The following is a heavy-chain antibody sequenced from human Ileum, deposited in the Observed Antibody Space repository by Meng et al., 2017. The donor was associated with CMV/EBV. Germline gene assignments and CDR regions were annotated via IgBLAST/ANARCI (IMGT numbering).Heavy chain of an antibody. D-gene: IGHD3-10*01. Sequence: QVQLQQWCAGLLKPSETLSLTCAVYGGSFSAYNWNWIRQSPGKGLEWIGEVNHSGNTNYNPSLESRVTISVDTSKKQFSLKLNSVTAADTAVYYCARYCGSENYCISSWAQGTLVTVSS. CDR2: VNHSGNT. CDR3: ARYCGSENYCISS. J-gene: IGHJ5*02. V-gene: IGHV4-34*01. CDR1: GGSFSAYN.